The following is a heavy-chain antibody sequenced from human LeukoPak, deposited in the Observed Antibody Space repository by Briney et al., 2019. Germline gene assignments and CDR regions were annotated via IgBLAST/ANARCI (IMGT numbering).Heavy chain of an antibody. CDR3: ARGGSTSYMYYYYYMDV. V-gene: IGHV4-39*07. D-gene: IGHD2-2*01. Sequence: PSETLPLTCTVSGGSISSSSYYWGWIRQPPGKGLEWIGSIYYSGSTYYNPSLKSRVTISVDTSKNQFSLKLSSVTAADTAVYYCARGGSTSYMYYYYYMDVWGKGTTVTVSS. CDR2: IYYSGST. CDR1: GGSISSSSYY. J-gene: IGHJ6*03.